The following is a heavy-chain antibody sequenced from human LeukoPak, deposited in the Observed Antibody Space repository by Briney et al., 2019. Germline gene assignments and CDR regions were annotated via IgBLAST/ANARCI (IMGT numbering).Heavy chain of an antibody. CDR3: ARDELDDYGDYYFDY. V-gene: IGHV3-48*03. J-gene: IGHJ4*02. CDR1: GFTFSSYE. CDR2: ISSSGSTI. D-gene: IGHD4-17*01. Sequence: PGGSLRLSCAASGFTFSSYEMNWVRQAPGEGLEWVSYISSSGSTIYYADSVKGRFTISRDHAKNTLYLQMNSLRAEDTAVCYCARDELDDYGDYYFDYWGQGTMLTVSS.